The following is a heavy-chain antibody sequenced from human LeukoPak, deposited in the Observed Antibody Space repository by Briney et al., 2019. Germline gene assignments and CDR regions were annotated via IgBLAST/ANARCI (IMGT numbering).Heavy chain of an antibody. V-gene: IGHV4-61*02. CDR1: GGSISSGTYY. Sequence: PSETLSLTCTVSGGSISSGTYYWSWIRQPAGKGLEWIGRIYTSGSTNYNPSLKGRVTISIDTSKNQFSLKLNSVTAADTAVYYCASGRGVIIFWWGQGTLVTVSS. D-gene: IGHD3-10*01. CDR2: IYTSGST. CDR3: ASGRGVIIFW. J-gene: IGHJ4*02.